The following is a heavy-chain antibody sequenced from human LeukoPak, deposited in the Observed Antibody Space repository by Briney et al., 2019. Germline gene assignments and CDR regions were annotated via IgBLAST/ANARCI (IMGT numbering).Heavy chain of an antibody. CDR3: ARLPRGDY. V-gene: IGHV3-53*01. CDR2: INSDGRT. Sequence: PGGSLRLSCAASGFTVSSTYISWVRQAPGRGLEWVSVINSDGRTYYADSLKGRFTISRDSSKNTVYLQMNSLRVEDTAVYYCARLPRGDYWGQGTLVTVSS. J-gene: IGHJ4*02. D-gene: IGHD3-16*01. CDR1: GFTVSSTY.